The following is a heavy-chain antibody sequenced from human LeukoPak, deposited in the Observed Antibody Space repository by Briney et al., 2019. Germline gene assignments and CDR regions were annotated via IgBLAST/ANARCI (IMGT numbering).Heavy chain of an antibody. V-gene: IGHV4-34*01. Sequence: SETLSLTCAVYGGSFSGYYWSWIRQPPGKGLEWLGQINHSGSTNYNPSLKSRVTISVDTSKNQFSLKLSSVTAADTAVYYCARYRELFASYYFDYWGQGTLVTVSS. CDR1: GGSFSGYY. CDR2: INHSGST. D-gene: IGHD3-10*01. CDR3: ARYRELFASYYFDY. J-gene: IGHJ4*02.